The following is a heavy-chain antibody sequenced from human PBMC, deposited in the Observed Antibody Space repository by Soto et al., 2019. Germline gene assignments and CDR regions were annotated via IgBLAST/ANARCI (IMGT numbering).Heavy chain of an antibody. J-gene: IGHJ4*02. D-gene: IGHD3-9*01. CDR2: IKQDGSEK. Sequence: GGSLRLSCAASGFIFRSFWMTWVRQAPGKGLEWVANIKQDGSEKYYVDSVKGRFTISRDNAKNSLFLQMNSLTAEDTAVYYCATLRYFDSLLPGFDYWGQGTLVTVSS. V-gene: IGHV3-7*01. CDR1: GFIFRSFW. CDR3: ATLRYFDSLLPGFDY.